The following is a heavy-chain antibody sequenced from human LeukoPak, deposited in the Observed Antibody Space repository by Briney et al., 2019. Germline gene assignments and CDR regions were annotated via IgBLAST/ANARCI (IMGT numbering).Heavy chain of an antibody. Sequence: GGSLRLSCAASGFTFSSYAMTWVRQAPGKGLEWVSAIHSSGGTYYADSVKGRFTISRDTSKNTLYLQINSLRVEDTAVYYCIVFGDSNHWGQGTLVTVSS. D-gene: IGHD4-17*01. CDR2: IHSSGGT. V-gene: IGHV3-23*01. J-gene: IGHJ5*02. CDR3: IVFGDSNH. CDR1: GFTFSSYA.